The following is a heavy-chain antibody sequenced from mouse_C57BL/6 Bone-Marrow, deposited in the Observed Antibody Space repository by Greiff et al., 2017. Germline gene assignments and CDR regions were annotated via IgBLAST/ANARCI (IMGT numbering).Heavy chain of an antibody. J-gene: IGHJ2*01. V-gene: IGHV5-6*01. Sequence: EVQRVESGGDLVKPGGSLKLSCAASGFTFSSYGMSWVRQTPDKRLEWVATISSGGSYTYYPDSVKGRFTISRDNAKNTLYLQMSSLKSEDTAMYYCARPLDGPIDYWGQGTTLTVSS. CDR3: ARPLDGPIDY. D-gene: IGHD2-3*01. CDR1: GFTFSSYG. CDR2: ISSGGSYT.